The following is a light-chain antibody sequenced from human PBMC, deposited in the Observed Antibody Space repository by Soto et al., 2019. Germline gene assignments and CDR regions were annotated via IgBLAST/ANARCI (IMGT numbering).Light chain of an antibody. V-gene: IGLV2-14*01. J-gene: IGLJ1*01. CDR3: SSYTSSSTL. CDR2: EVS. CDR1: SSDVGGYNY. Sequence: QSVLTQPASVSGSPGQSITISCTGTSSDVGGYNYVSWYQQHPGKAPKLMIYEVSNRPSGVFNRFSGSKSGNTASLTISGLQAEDEADYYCSSYTSSSTLFGTGTKV.